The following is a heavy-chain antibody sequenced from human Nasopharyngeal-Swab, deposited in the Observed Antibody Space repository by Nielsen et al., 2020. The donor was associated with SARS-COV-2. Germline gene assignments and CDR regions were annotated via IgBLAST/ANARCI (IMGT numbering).Heavy chain of an antibody. CDR2: IKQDGSEK. CDR3: ARDSFSRVGAAGSSHYYYYGMDA. CDR1: GFTFSSYW. V-gene: IGHV3-7*01. D-gene: IGHD6-13*01. J-gene: IGHJ6*02. Sequence: GSLRLSCAASGFTFSSYWMSWVRQAPGKGLEWVANIKQDGSEKYYVDSVKGRFTISRDNAKNSLYLQMNSLRAEDTAVYYCARDSFSRVGAAGSSHYYYYGMDAWGQGTTVTVSS.